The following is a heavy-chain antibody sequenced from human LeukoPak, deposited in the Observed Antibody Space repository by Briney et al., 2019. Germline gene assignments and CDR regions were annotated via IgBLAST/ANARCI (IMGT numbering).Heavy chain of an antibody. Sequence: GGSLRLSCVAPGLTLSNYWMSWVRQAPGKGLEWVATIKPDGSEKYYVDSVKGRFTISRDNAKRSLFLQMDSLRAEDTAVYYCARELGSGSYYIADYWGQGTLATVSS. J-gene: IGHJ4*02. CDR3: ARELGSGSYYIADY. V-gene: IGHV3-7*01. CDR2: IKPDGSEK. CDR1: GLTLSNYW. D-gene: IGHD3-10*01.